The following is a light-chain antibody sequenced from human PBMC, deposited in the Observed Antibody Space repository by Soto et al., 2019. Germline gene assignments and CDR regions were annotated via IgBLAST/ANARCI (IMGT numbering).Light chain of an antibody. CDR2: AAS. CDR3: QQSYSTSLT. CDR1: KSISSY. J-gene: IGKJ2*01. V-gene: IGKV1-39*01. Sequence: DIQMTQSPSSLSASVGDRVTISCRASKSISSYVNWYQQKPGKAPKVLIYAASTCQSRVPSRFRGTGSGAEFTLTISSLQPEDFATYYGQQSYSTSLTCRQGTKQELK.